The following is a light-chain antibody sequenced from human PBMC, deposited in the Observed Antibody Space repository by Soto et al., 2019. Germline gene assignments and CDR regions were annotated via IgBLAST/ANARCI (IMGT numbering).Light chain of an antibody. CDR2: AAS. Sequence: DIQMTHSPSTLSASVGDRVTITCRASQSISSWLAWYQQKPGKAPKLLIYAASSLQSGVPSRFSGSGSGTEFTLTISSLQPDDFATYYCQQCNSYPLTFGGGTKVDIK. J-gene: IGKJ4*01. V-gene: IGKV1-5*01. CDR1: QSISSW. CDR3: QQCNSYPLT.